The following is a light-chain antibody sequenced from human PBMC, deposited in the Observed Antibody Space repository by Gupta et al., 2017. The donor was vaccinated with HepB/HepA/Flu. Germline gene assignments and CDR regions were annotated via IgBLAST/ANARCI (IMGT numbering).Light chain of an antibody. V-gene: IGLV1-44*01. CDR2: TNN. CDR1: NSNIGSNT. Sequence: QSVLTQPPSASATPGQRVPIPCSGSNSNIGSNTVNWYQQLPGTAPRLLIYTNNRRPSGVPDRFSGSKSGTSASLAISGLQSEDEADYYCAAWDDSLNGQVVFGGGTKLTVL. CDR3: AAWDDSLNGQVV. J-gene: IGLJ2*01.